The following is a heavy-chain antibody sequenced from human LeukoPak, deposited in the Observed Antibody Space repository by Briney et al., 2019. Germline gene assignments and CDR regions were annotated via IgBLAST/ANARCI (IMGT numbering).Heavy chain of an antibody. V-gene: IGHV4-59*08. CDR1: GGSISSYY. CDR3: ARLDDSSGLADWFDP. Sequence: SETLSLTCTVSGGSISSYYWSWIRQPPGKRLEWIGYIYYSGSTNYNPSLKSRVTISVATSKNQFSLKLSSVTASDTAVYYCARLDDSSGLADWFDPWGQGTLVTVSS. CDR2: IYYSGST. D-gene: IGHD3-22*01. J-gene: IGHJ5*02.